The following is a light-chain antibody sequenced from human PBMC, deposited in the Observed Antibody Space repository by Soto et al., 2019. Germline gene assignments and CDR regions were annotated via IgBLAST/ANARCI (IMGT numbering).Light chain of an antibody. CDR2: GAS. J-gene: IGKJ1*01. CDR3: QQYGSSPWT. V-gene: IGKV3-20*01. Sequence: EIVLTQSPGTLSLSPGERATLSCRASQSVSSSYLAWYQQKPGQAPRLLIYGASSRATGIPDRFSGSGSGTDFTLTMSRLEPDDFAVYYGQQYGSSPWTFGQGTKVEI. CDR1: QSVSSSY.